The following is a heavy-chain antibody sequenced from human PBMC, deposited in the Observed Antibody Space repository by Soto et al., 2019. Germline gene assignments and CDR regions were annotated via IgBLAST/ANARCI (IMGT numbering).Heavy chain of an antibody. CDR1: GGSISSYY. CDR3: ARRWGDAFDI. CDR2: IYYSGST. D-gene: IGHD1-26*01. V-gene: IGHV4-59*01. Sequence: TSETLSLTCTVSGGSISSYYWSWIRQPPGKGLEWIGYIYYSGSTNYNPSLKSRVTISVDTSKNQFSLKLSSVTAADTAVYYCARRWGDAFDIWGQGTMVTVS. J-gene: IGHJ3*02.